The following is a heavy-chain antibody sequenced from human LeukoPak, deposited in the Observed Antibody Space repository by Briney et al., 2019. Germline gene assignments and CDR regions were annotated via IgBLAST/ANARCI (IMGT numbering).Heavy chain of an antibody. CDR3: ARHAHGSGFNYYGMDV. D-gene: IGHD3-10*01. Sequence: PSETLSLTCAVYGGSFSGYYWSWIRQPPGKGLEWIGEINHSGSTNYNPSLKSRVTISVDTSKNQFSLKLSSVTAADTAVYYCARHAHGSGFNYYGMDVWGQGTTVTVSS. CDR2: INHSGST. V-gene: IGHV4-34*01. CDR1: GGSFSGYY. J-gene: IGHJ6*02.